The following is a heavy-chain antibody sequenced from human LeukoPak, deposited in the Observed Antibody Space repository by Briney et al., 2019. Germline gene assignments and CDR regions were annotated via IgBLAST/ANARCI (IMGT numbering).Heavy chain of an antibody. CDR1: GGSFSGYY. V-gene: IGHV4-34*01. Sequence: SETLSLTCAVYGGSFSGYYWSWIRQPPGKGLEWIGEINHSGSTNYNPSLKSRVTISVDTSKNQFSLKLSSVTAADTAVYYCARGGTKRNNWNDRFDYWGQETLVTVSS. D-gene: IGHD1-20*01. J-gene: IGHJ4*02. CDR3: ARGGTKRNNWNDRFDY. CDR2: INHSGST.